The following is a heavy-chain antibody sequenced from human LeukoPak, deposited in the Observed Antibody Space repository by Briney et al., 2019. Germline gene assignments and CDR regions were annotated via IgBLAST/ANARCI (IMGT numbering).Heavy chain of an antibody. CDR3: AKDSSSWFRDAFDI. D-gene: IGHD6-13*01. Sequence: GGSLRLSCAASGFTFSSYAMNWVRQAPGKGLEWVSAISGSGGNTYYADSVKGRFTISGDNSKNTLYLQMNSLRAEDTAVYYCAKDSSSWFRDAFDIWGRGTMVTVSS. J-gene: IGHJ3*02. CDR2: ISGSGGNT. V-gene: IGHV3-23*01. CDR1: GFTFSSYA.